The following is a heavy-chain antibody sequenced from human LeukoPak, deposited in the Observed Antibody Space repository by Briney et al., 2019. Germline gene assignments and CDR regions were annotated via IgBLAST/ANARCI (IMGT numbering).Heavy chain of an antibody. J-gene: IGHJ3*02. D-gene: IGHD4-17*01. Sequence: PSETLSLTCVVSTDSFSSHYWTWIRQPPGKGLEWIGYISYIASTNYNPSLKSRVTISIDTSKNQFSLKLTSVTAADTAVYYCARDLVTVTKGFDIWGQGTMVSVSS. CDR1: TDSFSSHY. V-gene: IGHV4-59*11. CDR3: ARDLVTVTKGFDI. CDR2: ISYIAST.